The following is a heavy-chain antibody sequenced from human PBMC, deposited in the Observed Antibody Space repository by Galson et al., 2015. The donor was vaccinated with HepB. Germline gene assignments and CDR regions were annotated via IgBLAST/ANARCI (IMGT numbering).Heavy chain of an antibody. CDR2: INHSGST. CDR1: GGSFSGYY. V-gene: IGHV4-34*01. J-gene: IGHJ3*02. CDR3: ARCYYDSSGYYRSWAFDI. Sequence: ETLSLTCAVYGGSFSGYYWSWIRQPPGKGLEWIGEINHSGSTNYNPSLKSRVTISVDTSKNQFSLKLSSVTAADTAVYYCARCYYDSSGYYRSWAFDIWGQGTMVTVSS. D-gene: IGHD3-22*01.